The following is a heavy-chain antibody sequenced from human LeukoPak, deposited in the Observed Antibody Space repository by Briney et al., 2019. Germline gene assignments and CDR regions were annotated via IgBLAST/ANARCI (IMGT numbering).Heavy chain of an antibody. J-gene: IGHJ4*02. CDR1: GFTFSSYW. CDR3: ASQNFWSGYYSVGSTDY. Sequence: AGRSLRLSCAAAGFTFSSYWMHWVRHAPGKGLVWVSRINSAGSSPTYADSVKGRFTISRDNAKNTLHLQMNSLRAEDTAVYYCASQNFWSGYYSVGSTDYWGQGTLVTVSS. D-gene: IGHD3-3*01. V-gene: IGHV3-74*01. CDR2: INSAGSSP.